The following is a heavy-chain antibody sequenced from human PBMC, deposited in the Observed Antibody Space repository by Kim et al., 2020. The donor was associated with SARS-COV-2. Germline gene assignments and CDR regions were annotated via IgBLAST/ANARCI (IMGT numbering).Heavy chain of an antibody. V-gene: IGHV3-23*01. CDR1: GFTFDTYA. CDR3: AKKLGGNYPFDY. CDR2: IAGSGGDI. Sequence: GGSLRLTCAASGFTFDTYAMAWVRQAPGKGLEWVSSIAGSGGDISYADSVKGRFTISRDNSENTLYLQMNSLRAEDTAIYYCAKKLGGNYPFDYWGQGTLVTVSA. D-gene: IGHD1-26*01. J-gene: IGHJ4*02.